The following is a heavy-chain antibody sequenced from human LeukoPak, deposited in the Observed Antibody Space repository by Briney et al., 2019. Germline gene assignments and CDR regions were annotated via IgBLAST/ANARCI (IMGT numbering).Heavy chain of an antibody. D-gene: IGHD3-16*01. J-gene: IGHJ4*02. V-gene: IGHV3-23*01. CDR1: GFTFSDYY. CDR2: ISGSGGST. CDR3: AKSPITSGSLYYSDY. Sequence: PGGSLRLSCAASGFTFSDYYMSWIRQAPGKGLEWVSGISGSGGSTFYADSVKGRFTISRDNSKSTLYLQMNSLRVEDTAVYYCAKSPITSGSLYYSDYWGQGTLVTVSS.